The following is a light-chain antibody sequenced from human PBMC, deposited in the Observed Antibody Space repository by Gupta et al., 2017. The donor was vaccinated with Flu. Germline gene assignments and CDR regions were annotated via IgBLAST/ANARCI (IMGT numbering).Light chain of an antibody. CDR1: QTIGRN. J-gene: IGKJ2*01. CDR2: YAS. Sequence: PGFQSVTPKEKVTITCRASQTIGRNLNWYQQKPEQSPKLLIKYASQYCSGVPSRFSGSGFGTNFTLTINGLEAEDAATYYCRQGAGLPRTFGQATKLAIK. V-gene: IGKV6-21*01. CDR3: RQGAGLPRT.